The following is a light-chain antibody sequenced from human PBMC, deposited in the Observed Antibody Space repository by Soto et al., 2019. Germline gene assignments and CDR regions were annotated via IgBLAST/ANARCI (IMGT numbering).Light chain of an antibody. Sequence: QISRSPGSLCASVGDRVTITCRASQSINRYLNWYQQKPGTAPKLLISGASSLQSGVPSRFSGSGSGTDFTLTISSLQPEDFATYYCQQGSSTLTFGGGTKVDIK. CDR3: QQGSSTLT. CDR2: GAS. CDR1: QSINRY. V-gene: IGKV1-39*01. J-gene: IGKJ4*01.